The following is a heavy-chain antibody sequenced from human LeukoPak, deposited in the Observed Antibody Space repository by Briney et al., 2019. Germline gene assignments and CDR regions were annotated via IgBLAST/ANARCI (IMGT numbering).Heavy chain of an antibody. V-gene: IGHV3-74*01. CDR3: ARVFGGNFPVDY. CDR1: GFTFSSNW. D-gene: IGHD4-23*01. CDR2: INNDGGST. Sequence: GGSLRLSCAVSGFTFSSNWMHWVRQAPGKGLVWVSCINNDGGSTYYADSVKGRFTISRDNAKNTLYLQMNSLRAEDTALYYCARVFGGNFPVDYWGQGTLVTVSS. J-gene: IGHJ4*02.